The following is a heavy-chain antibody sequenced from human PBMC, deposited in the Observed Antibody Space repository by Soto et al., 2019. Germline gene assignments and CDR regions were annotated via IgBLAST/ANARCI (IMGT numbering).Heavy chain of an antibody. CDR3: ARQIYDSDTGPNFQYYFDS. Sequence: LKISCKGSGYSFAGYWITWVRQKPGKGLEWMGRIDPSNSQTYYSPSFRGHVTISVTKSITTVFLQWSSLRASDTAMYYCARQIYDSDTGPNFQYYFDSWGQGTPVTVSS. CDR1: GYSFAGYW. J-gene: IGHJ4*02. CDR2: IDPSNSQT. V-gene: IGHV5-10-1*01. D-gene: IGHD3-22*01.